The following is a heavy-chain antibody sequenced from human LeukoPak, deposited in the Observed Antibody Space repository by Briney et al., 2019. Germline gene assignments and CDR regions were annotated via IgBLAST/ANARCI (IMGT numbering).Heavy chain of an antibody. CDR1: GFTFSTYS. CDR3: ARGCGGDCYPFRDY. Sequence: GGSLRLSCAASGFTFSTYSMHWVRQAPGKGLEWVSSIRSGGTYINYADSVKGRFTISRDDAKNSLYLQMSSLSAEDTAVYYCARGCGGDCYPFRDYWGQGTLVTVSS. V-gene: IGHV3-21*01. CDR2: IRSGGTYI. D-gene: IGHD2-21*02. J-gene: IGHJ4*02.